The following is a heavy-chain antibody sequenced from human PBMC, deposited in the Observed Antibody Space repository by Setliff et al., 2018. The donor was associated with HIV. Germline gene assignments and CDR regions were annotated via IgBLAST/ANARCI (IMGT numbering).Heavy chain of an antibody. Sequence: GASVKVSCKASGGTFSSYAISWVRQAPGQGLEWMGGIIPIFGTANYAQKFQGRVTITADESTSTAYMELSSLRSEDTAVYYCAREREIVGAGNYMDVWGQGTTVTSP. CDR3: AREREIVGAGNYMDV. CDR1: GGTFSSYA. J-gene: IGHJ6*03. V-gene: IGHV1-69*13. CDR2: IIPIFGTA. D-gene: IGHD1-26*01.